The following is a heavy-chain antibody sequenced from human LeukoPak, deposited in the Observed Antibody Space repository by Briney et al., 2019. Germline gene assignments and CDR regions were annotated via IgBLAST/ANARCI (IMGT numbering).Heavy chain of an antibody. D-gene: IGHD5-18*01. CDR1: GFTFSSYE. J-gene: IGHJ4*02. Sequence: KAGGSLRLSCAASGFTFSSYEMNWVRQAPGKGLEWIGEINHSGSTNYNPSLKSRVTISVDTSKNQFSLKLSSVTAADTAVYYCARVSRIQLWSWVFDYWGQGTLVTVSS. CDR3: ARVSRIQLWSWVFDY. CDR2: INHSGST. V-gene: IGHV4-34*01.